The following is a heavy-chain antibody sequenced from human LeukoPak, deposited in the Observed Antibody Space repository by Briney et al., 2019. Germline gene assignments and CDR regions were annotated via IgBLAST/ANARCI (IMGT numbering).Heavy chain of an antibody. CDR1: GFTFSSYS. J-gene: IGHJ4*02. D-gene: IGHD6-19*01. Sequence: GGSLRLSCAASGFTFSSYSMNWVRQAPGKGLEWVSSISSSISYIYYADSVKGRFTISRDNAKNSLYLQMNSLRAEDTAVYYCARDNSPKYSSGWYDYGYWGQGTLVTVSS. CDR2: ISSSISYI. CDR3: ARDNSPKYSSGWYDYGY. V-gene: IGHV3-21*01.